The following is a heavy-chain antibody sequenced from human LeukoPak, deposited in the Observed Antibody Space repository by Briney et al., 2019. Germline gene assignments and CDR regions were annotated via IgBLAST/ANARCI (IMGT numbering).Heavy chain of an antibody. CDR2: ISGSGGST. J-gene: IGHJ4*02. Sequence: GGSLRLSCAASGFTVSSNYMSWVRQAPGKGLEWVSAISGSGGSTYYADSVKGRFTISRDNSKNTLYLQMNSLRAEDTAVYYCARDNGGYEDYWGQGTLVTVSS. V-gene: IGHV3-23*01. CDR1: GFTVSSNY. CDR3: ARDNGGYEDY. D-gene: IGHD2-8*01.